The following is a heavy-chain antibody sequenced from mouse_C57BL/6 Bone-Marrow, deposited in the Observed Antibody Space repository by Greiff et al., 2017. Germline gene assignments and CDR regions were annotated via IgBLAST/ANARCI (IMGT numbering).Heavy chain of an antibody. J-gene: IGHJ1*03. CDR2: ISSGGSYT. CDR1: GFTFSSYG. CDR3: ARRGTSLDFEV. Sequence: DVKLVESGGDLVKPGGSLKLSCAASGFTFSSYGMSWVRQTPDKRLEWVATISSGGSYTYYPDSVKGRFTISRDNAKNTLYLQMGSLKSEDTAMYYCARRGTSLDFEVWGTGTTVTVSS. D-gene: IGHD3-3*01. V-gene: IGHV5-6*02.